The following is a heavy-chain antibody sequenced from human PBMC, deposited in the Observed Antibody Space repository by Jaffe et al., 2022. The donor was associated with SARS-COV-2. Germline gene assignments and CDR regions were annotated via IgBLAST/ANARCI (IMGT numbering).Heavy chain of an antibody. CDR3: ARGRRSGVSTAVDS. V-gene: IGHV4-34*01. Sequence: QVQLRQWGAGLLKPSETLSLTCAVYGGSFSGYSWSWVRQPPGKGLEWIGEIDHSGSTKYNASLKSRVTISIDTSKNQFSLRLNSVTAADTAMYFCARGRRSGVSTAVDSWGQGTLITVSS. J-gene: IGHJ4*02. CDR1: GGSFSGYS. CDR2: IDHSGST. D-gene: IGHD2-21*02.